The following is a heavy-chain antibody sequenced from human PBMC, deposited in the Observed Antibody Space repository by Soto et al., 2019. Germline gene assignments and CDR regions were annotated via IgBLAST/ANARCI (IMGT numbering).Heavy chain of an antibody. CDR3: ARDPWDY. CDR1: GFIFRDYW. Sequence: EVQLVESGGGLVQPGGSLRLSCAASGFIFRDYWMTWVRQVPGKGLEWVANLNQDGREKCYMDSVKGRFTISRDNAKNSLDLQMNRLRADDTAVYYCARDPWDYWGQGTLVTVSS. V-gene: IGHV3-7*01. J-gene: IGHJ4*02. CDR2: LNQDGREK.